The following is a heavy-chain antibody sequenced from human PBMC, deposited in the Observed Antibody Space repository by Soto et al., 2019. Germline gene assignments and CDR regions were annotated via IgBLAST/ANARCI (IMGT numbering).Heavy chain of an antibody. CDR3: ASSPIVLVPAAMGGWFDP. V-gene: IGHV4-31*03. J-gene: IGHJ5*02. Sequence: QVQLQESGPGLVKPSQTLSLTCTVSGGSISSGGYYWSWIRQHPGKGLEWIGYIYYSGSTYYNPSLKSRVTISVDTSKNQSSLQRSSVTAADTAVYYFASSPIVLVPAAMGGWFDPWGQRTLDTVSS. D-gene: IGHD2-2*01. CDR1: GGSISSGGYY. CDR2: IYYSGST.